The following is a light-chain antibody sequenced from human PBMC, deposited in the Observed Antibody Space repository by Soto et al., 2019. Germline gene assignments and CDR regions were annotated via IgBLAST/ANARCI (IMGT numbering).Light chain of an antibody. Sequence: DIVMTKSPDSLAVSLGERATFNCKSSQNLLYSSNNRNYLAWYQQKPGQPPKLLVSWASTRESGVPDRFSGGGSGTDFTLTITSLQAEDVAVYYCQQYYSDPLTFGQGTKVEIK. CDR3: QQYYSDPLT. J-gene: IGKJ1*01. CDR2: WAS. CDR1: QNLLYSSNNRNY. V-gene: IGKV4-1*01.